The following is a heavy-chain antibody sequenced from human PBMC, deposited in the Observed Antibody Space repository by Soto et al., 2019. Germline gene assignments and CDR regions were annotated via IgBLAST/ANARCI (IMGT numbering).Heavy chain of an antibody. Sequence: QVQLVQSGAEVKKPGSSVKVSCKASGGTFSSYTISWVRQAPGQGLEWMGSIIPILGIANYAQKFQGRVTITADKSTSTAYMELSSLSSEDTAVYYCAGGNFWSGYTSDYYYYMDVWGKGTTVTVSS. CDR3: AGGNFWSGYTSDYYYYMDV. CDR2: IIPILGIA. V-gene: IGHV1-69*02. J-gene: IGHJ6*03. CDR1: GGTFSSYT. D-gene: IGHD3-3*01.